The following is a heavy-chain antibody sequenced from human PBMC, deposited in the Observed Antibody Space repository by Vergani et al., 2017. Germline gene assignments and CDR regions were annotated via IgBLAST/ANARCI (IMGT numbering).Heavy chain of an antibody. CDR1: GGSFSGYY. CDR3: ARGGSSGWAYYYYYMDV. CDR2: INHSGST. D-gene: IGHD6-19*01. V-gene: IGHV4-34*01. Sequence: QVQLQQWGAGLLKPSETLSLTCAVYGGSFSGYYWSWIRQPPGKGLEWIGEINHSGSTNYNPSLKSRVTISVDTSKNQFSLKLSSLTAADTAVYYCARGGSSGWAYYYYYMDVWGKGTTVTVSS. J-gene: IGHJ6*03.